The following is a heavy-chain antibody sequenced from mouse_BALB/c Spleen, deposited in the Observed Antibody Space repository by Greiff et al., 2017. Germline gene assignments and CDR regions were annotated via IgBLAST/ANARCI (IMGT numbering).Heavy chain of an antibody. Sequence: EVQRVESGGGLVQPGGSRKLSCAASGFTFSSFGMHWVRQAPEKGLEWVAYISSGSSTIYYADTVKGRFTISRDNPKNTLFLQMTSLRSEDTAMYYCARDLYYAMDYWGQGTSVTVSS. CDR1: GFTFSSFG. CDR3: ARDLYYAMDY. CDR2: ISSGSSTI. V-gene: IGHV5-17*02. J-gene: IGHJ4*01.